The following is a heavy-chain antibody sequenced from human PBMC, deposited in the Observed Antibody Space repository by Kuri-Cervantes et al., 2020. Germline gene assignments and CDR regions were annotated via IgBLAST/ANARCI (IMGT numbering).Heavy chain of an antibody. J-gene: IGHJ4*02. CDR1: GYSFTSYW. D-gene: IGHD6-13*01. V-gene: IGHV5-51*01. Sequence: GGSLRLSCKGSGYSFTSYWIGWVRQMPGKGLEWMGIIYPGDSDTRYSPSFQGQVTISADKSISTAYLQWSSLKVSDTAMYYCARQYSSSWPYSDYWGQGTLVTVSS. CDR2: IYPGDSDT. CDR3: ARQYSSSWPYSDY.